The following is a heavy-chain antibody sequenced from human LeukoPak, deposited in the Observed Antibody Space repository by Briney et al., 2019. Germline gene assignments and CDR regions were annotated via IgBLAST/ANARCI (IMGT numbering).Heavy chain of an antibody. CDR3: AKEGDQFRGYLDV. CDR1: GFTFSRLG. D-gene: IGHD3-16*01. Sequence: GGSLRLSXAASGFTFSRLGMQWVRQAPGKGLEWVAVIHNDGTMGQYADSVKGRFTISKDNSQDTLYLQMNSLRDDDTAVYYCAKEGDQFRGYLDVWGRGTTVTVSS. V-gene: IGHV3-30*02. J-gene: IGHJ6*03. CDR2: IHNDGTMG.